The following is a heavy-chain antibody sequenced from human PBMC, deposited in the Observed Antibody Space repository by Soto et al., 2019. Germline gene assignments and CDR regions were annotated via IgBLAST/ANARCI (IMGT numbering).Heavy chain of an antibody. V-gene: IGHV4-59*01. CDR2: IYYSGST. CDR3: ARHSGLFDGLDI. D-gene: IGHD3-10*01. CDR1: GGSISSYC. J-gene: IGHJ3*02. Sequence: SETLSLTYTVSGGSISSYCWSWIRQPPGKGLEWIGYIYYSGSTNYNPSLKSRVTISVDTSKNQFSLKLSAVTAADTAVYYCARHSGLFDGLDIWGQGTMVTVSS.